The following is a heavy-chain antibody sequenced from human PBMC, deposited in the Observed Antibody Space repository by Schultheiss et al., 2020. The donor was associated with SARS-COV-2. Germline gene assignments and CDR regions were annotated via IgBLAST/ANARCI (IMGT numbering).Heavy chain of an antibody. V-gene: IGHV3-33*01. Sequence: GGSLRLSCAASGFTFISYGMHWVRQAPGKGLEWVAVIWYDGSNKYYADSVKGRFTISRDNSKNTLYLQMNSLRAEDTAVYYCAREDSVVVDGMDVWGQGTTVTVSS. D-gene: IGHD2-2*01. CDR2: IWYDGSNK. J-gene: IGHJ6*02. CDR1: GFTFISYG. CDR3: AREDSVVVDGMDV.